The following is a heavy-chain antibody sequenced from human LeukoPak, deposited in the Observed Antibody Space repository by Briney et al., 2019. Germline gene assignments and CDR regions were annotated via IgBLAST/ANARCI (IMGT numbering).Heavy chain of an antibody. J-gene: IGHJ4*02. V-gene: IGHV3-30*18. D-gene: IGHD6-13*01. CDR3: AKRMGPTIAATDLDH. Sequence: GGSLRLSCAASGFAFSTFGMYWVRQAPGKGLEWVAVISYDGSNKYYADPVKGRFTISRDNSRNTLHLQMNSLSAEDTAVYYCAKRMGPTIAATDLDHWGQGTLVTVSS. CDR1: GFAFSTFG. CDR2: ISYDGSNK.